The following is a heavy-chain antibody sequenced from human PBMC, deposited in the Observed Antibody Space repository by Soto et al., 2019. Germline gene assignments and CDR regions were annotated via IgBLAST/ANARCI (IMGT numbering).Heavy chain of an antibody. CDR1: GDSVSSNNAA. J-gene: IGHJ6*02. CDR2: TYYRSKWYN. V-gene: IGHV6-1*01. Sequence: SQTLSLTCAISGDSVSSNNAAWNWIRQSPSRGLEWLGRTYYRSKWYNEYAVSVKSRITINPDTSKNQFSLQLNSVTPEDTAVYYCARGVAAPTWGNDYGMDVWGQGTTVTVSS. D-gene: IGHD6-19*01. CDR3: ARGVAAPTWGNDYGMDV.